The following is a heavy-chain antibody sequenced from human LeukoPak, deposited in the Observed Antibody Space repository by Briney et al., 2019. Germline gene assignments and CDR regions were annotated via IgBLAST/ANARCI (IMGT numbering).Heavy chain of an antibody. CDR3: ARASWGVHVLRGHFDY. D-gene: IGHD3-16*01. Sequence: ASVKVSCKASGYSFTTYYMHWVRQAPGQGLEWMGMINPSGGSTSHAQKFQGRLTMTRDTSTSTVYMDLSSLRSDDTAVYYCARASWGVHVLRGHFDYWGQGTLVTVSS. V-gene: IGHV1-46*01. CDR1: GYSFTTYY. CDR2: INPSGGST. J-gene: IGHJ4*02.